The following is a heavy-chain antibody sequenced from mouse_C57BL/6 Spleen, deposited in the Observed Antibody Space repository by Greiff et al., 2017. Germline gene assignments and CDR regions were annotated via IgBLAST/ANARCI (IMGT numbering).Heavy chain of an antibody. J-gene: IGHJ1*03. CDR3: ARYRGYGSSYWYFDG. CDR1: GYAFSSYW. Sequence: QVQLQQSGAELVKPGASVKISCKASGYAFSSYWMNWVKQRPGKGLEWIGQIYPGDGDTNYNGKFKGKATLTADKSSSTAYMQLSSLTSEDSAVYFCARYRGYGSSYWYFDGWGTGTTVTVSS. D-gene: IGHD1-1*01. V-gene: IGHV1-80*01. CDR2: IYPGDGDT.